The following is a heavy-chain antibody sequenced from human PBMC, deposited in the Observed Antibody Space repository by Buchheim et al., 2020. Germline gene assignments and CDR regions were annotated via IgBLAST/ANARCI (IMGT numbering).Heavy chain of an antibody. D-gene: IGHD1-1*01. J-gene: IGHJ4*02. CDR1: GFTFSNFA. Sequence: QVQLVESGGGVVQPGRSLRLSCAASGFTFSNFAMHWVRQTPGKGLEWVAVISYDGTNKYYADSVKGRFSISRDNSNNKLYLQMNSLRADDTAVYYCATDGVPQLGRLDYFDNWGQGTL. CDR2: ISYDGTNK. CDR3: ATDGVPQLGRLDYFDN. V-gene: IGHV3-30-3*01.